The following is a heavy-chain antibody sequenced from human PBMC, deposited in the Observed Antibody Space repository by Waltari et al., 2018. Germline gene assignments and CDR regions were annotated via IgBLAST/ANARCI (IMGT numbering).Heavy chain of an antibody. CDR3: AIEGGRSYFDY. V-gene: IGHV4-39*07. J-gene: IGHJ4*02. CDR1: GGSISSSSYY. Sequence: QLQLQESGPGLVKPSETLSLTCTVSGGSISSSSYYWGWISPPPGKGLEWIGRIDYSGSTYSNPALKSRVTMSVDTSKNQFALMLSSVTAADTAVYYCAIEGGRSYFDYWGQGTLVTVSS. CDR2: IDYSGST.